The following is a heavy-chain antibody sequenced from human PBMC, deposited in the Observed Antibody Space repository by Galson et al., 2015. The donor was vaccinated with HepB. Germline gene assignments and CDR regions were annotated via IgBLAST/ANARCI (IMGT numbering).Heavy chain of an antibody. D-gene: IGHD1-1*01. CDR1: GLVDTSNY. CDR2: LYHGGAT. V-gene: IGHV3-66*01. Sequence: SLRLSCAGAGLVDTSNYMSWVRQAPGKGLEWVSVLYHGGATYYADSVKGRFIISLDDSKRTVFLQMNTLRVEDTAMYYCARDRYKSPTLWGQGTLVTVSS. J-gene: IGHJ4*02. CDR3: ARDRYKSPTL.